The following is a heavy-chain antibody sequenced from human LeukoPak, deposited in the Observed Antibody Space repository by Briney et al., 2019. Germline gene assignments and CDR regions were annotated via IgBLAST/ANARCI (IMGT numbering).Heavy chain of an antibody. V-gene: IGHV1-2*02. Sequence: ASVKVSCKASGYTFTGYYMHWVRQAPGQGLEWMGWINPNSGGTNYAQKFQGRVTMTRDTSISTAYMELRSLRSDDTAVYYCARRSQYQPQELLRTVYYYYYGMDVWGQGTTVTVSS. J-gene: IGHJ6*02. CDR1: GYTFTGYY. D-gene: IGHD2-2*01. CDR2: INPNSGGT. CDR3: ARRSQYQPQELLRTVYYYYYGMDV.